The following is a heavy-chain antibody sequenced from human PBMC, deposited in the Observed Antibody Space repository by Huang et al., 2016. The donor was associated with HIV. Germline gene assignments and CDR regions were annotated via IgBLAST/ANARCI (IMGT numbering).Heavy chain of an antibody. Sequence: EVHLVESGGGLVQPGRSLRLSCAASGFNFDDYSMHWIRQVPGNGLLYFSGMTGDGRNICYSDSVKGGFTVSRDNAKDSLYLQMNSLRLEDSALYYCAHLPEPWIPSTDYWGQGTLVTVSS. D-gene: IGHD2-2*03. CDR3: AHLPEPWIPSTDY. J-gene: IGHJ4*02. CDR2: MTGDGRNI. V-gene: IGHV3-9*01. CDR1: GFNFDDYS.